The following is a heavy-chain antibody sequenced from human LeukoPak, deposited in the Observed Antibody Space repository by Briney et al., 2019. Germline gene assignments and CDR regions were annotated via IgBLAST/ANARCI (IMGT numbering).Heavy chain of an antibody. V-gene: IGHV4-34*01. CDR3: ARAREGRYYGSGSYLKYYYYYYMDV. J-gene: IGHJ6*03. CDR2: INHSGST. D-gene: IGHD3-10*01. Sequence: SETLSLTCAVYGGSFSGYYWSWIRQPPGKGLEWIGEINHSGSTNYNPSLKSRVTISVDTSKNQFSLKLSSVTAADTAVYYCARAREGRYYGSGSYLKYYYYYYMDVWGKGTTVTVSS. CDR1: GGSFSGYY.